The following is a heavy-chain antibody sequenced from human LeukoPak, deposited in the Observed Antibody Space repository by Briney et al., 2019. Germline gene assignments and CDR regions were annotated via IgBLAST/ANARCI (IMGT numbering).Heavy chain of an antibody. V-gene: IGHV3-23*01. D-gene: IGHD3-22*01. CDR3: AKDRHYYDSSGYYYWNFDL. J-gene: IGHJ2*01. CDR1: GFTFSSYA. Sequence: GGSLRLSCAASGFTFSSYAMSWVRQAPGKGLEWVSAISGSGGSTYYADSVKGRFTISRDNSKNTLYLQINSLRAEDTAVYYCAKDRHYYDSSGYYYWNFDLWGRGTLVTVSS. CDR2: ISGSGGST.